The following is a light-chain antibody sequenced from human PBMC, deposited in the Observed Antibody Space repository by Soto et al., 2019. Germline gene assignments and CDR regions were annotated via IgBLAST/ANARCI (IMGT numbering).Light chain of an antibody. V-gene: IGKV1-5*01. CDR2: DAS. CDR1: QSISSW. CDR3: QQYNSYSRT. Sequence: DIPMTQSPSTLSASVGDRVTITCRSSQSISSWLAWYQQKPGKAPKLLIYDASSLESGVPSRFSGSGSGTEFTLTISSLQPDDVATYYCQQYNSYSRTFGQGTQLEIK. J-gene: IGKJ1*01.